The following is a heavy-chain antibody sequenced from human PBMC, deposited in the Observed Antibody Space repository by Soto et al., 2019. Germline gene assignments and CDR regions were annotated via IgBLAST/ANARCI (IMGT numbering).Heavy chain of an antibody. CDR3: AKRSGYQEAAYLDY. D-gene: IGHD5-12*01. V-gene: IGHV3-30*18. J-gene: IGHJ4*02. Sequence: GGSLRLSCAASGFTFSSYGMHWVRQAPGKGLEWVALISYDGSNKYYADSVKGRFTISRDNSKNTLYLQMNSLRAEDTAVYYCAKRSGYQEAAYLDYWGQGTLVTVSS. CDR2: ISYDGSNK. CDR1: GFTFSSYG.